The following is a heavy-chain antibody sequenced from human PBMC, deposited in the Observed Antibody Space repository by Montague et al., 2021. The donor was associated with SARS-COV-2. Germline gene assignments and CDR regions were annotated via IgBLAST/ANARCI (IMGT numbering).Heavy chain of an antibody. CDR1: GGSISNYF. CDR2: ISHSGTT. J-gene: IGHJ6*02. CDR3: ARDVRPRNYGMDV. Sequence: SETLSLTCTVSGGSISNYFWNWVRQAPGKGLEWIAYISHSGTTTYNPSLRRRVTISIDTSNNQFSLKLNSVTAADTAVYYCARDVRPRNYGMDVWGQGTKVTVSS. V-gene: IGHV4-59*01. D-gene: IGHD2/OR15-2a*01.